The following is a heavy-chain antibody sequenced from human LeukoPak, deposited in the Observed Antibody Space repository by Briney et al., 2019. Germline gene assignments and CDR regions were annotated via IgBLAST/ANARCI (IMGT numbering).Heavy chain of an antibody. CDR1: GFNISDNY. CDR2: IYNNGNI. J-gene: IGHJ4*02. V-gene: IGHV3-53*04. Sequence: GGSLRLSCEASGFNISDNYMSWVRQAPGKGLEWLSVIYNNGNIYYRDSVKGRFTISRHNSKNTLYLQMNSLRAEDTAVYYCARLVRGSYFDYWGQGTLVTVSS. D-gene: IGHD1-26*01. CDR3: ARLVRGSYFDY.